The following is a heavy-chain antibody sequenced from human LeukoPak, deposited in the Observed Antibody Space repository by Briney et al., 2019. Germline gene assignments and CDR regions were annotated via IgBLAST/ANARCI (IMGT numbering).Heavy chain of an antibody. J-gene: IGHJ6*04. V-gene: IGHV3-20*03. D-gene: IGHD5-12*01. CDR1: GFIFDYYG. CDR3: ASHSGYDHDV. Sequence: PGGSLRLSYAASGFIFDYYGMSWVRQAPGKGLEWVSGINWNGSRTDYADSVKGRFTIYRDNAKNSLYLQMNSLRVEDTALYYCASHSGYDHDVWGKGTTVIVSS. CDR2: INWNGSRT.